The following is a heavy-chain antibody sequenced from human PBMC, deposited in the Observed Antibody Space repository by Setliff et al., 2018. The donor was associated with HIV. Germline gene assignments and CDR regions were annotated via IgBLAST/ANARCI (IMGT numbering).Heavy chain of an antibody. Sequence: PGGSLRLSCVASGFTLSRCWMSWVRQAPGKGLEWVGNIKQDGSEKNYVDSVMGRFTASRDNAKNTLYLQMNSLTADDTVMYYCACPKEGYSGSGGAFQIWGQGTMVTVSS. J-gene: IGHJ3*02. V-gene: IGHV3-7*01. CDR1: GFTLSRCW. CDR3: ACPKEGYSGSGGAFQI. D-gene: IGHD3-10*01. CDR2: IKQDGSEK.